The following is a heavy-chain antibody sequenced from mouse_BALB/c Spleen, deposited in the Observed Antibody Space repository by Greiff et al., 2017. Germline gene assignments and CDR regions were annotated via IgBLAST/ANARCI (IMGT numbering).Heavy chain of an antibody. D-gene: IGHD6-1*01. Sequence: DVQLQESGPGLVKPSQSLSLTCSVTGYSITSGYYWNWIRQFPGNKLEWMGYISYDGSNNYNPSLKNRISITRDTSKNQFFLKLNSVTTEDTATYYCASLAHAMDYWGQGTSVTVAS. V-gene: IGHV3-6*02. CDR2: ISYDGSN. CDR3: ASLAHAMDY. CDR1: GYSITSGYY. J-gene: IGHJ4*01.